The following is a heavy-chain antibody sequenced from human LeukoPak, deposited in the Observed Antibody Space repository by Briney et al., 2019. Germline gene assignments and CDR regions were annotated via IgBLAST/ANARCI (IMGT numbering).Heavy chain of an antibody. V-gene: IGHV3-30-3*01. CDR3: ARTYYYDSSGLPDYFDY. D-gene: IGHD3-22*01. J-gene: IGHJ4*02. CDR1: GFTFSSYA. Sequence: GGSLRLSCAASGFTFSSYAMHWVRQAPGKGLEWVAVISYDGSNKYYADSVKGRFTISRDNSKNTLYLQMNSLRAEDTAVYYCARTYYYDSSGLPDYFDYWGQGTLVTVSS. CDR2: ISYDGSNK.